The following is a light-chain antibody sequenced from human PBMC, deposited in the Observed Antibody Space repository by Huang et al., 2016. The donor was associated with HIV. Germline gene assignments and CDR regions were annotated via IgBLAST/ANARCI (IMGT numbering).Light chain of an antibody. CDR1: QSVGGY. J-gene: IGKJ2*01. CDR3: QQPGS. V-gene: IGKV3-11*01. Sequence: EIVLKQSPATLSLSPGERATLSCRASQSVGGYLAWYQQKPGQAPRLLIYNTSARATGIPARFSGSGSETDFTLTISSLEPEDFAVYYCQQPGSFGQGTKVDIK. CDR2: NTS.